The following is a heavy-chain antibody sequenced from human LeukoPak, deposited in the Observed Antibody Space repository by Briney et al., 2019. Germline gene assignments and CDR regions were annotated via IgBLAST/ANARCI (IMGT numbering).Heavy chain of an antibody. J-gene: IGHJ6*03. D-gene: IGHD3-10*01. CDR3: ARDVGSGSPDYYYYMDV. Sequence: GGSLRLSCAASGFIFSSYSMNWVRQAPGKGLEGVSYISSSSSTIYYADSVKGRFTISRDNAKNSLYLQMNSLRAEDTAVYYCARDVGSGSPDYYYYMDVWGKGTTVTVSS. CDR1: GFIFSSYS. V-gene: IGHV3-48*04. CDR2: ISSSSSTI.